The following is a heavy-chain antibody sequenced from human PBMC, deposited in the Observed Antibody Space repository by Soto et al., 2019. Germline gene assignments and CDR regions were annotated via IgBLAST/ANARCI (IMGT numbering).Heavy chain of an antibody. D-gene: IGHD6-19*01. CDR3: ASEADGTIDY. Sequence: QVQLVESGGGVVQPGRSLRLSCAASGFTFSSYGMHWVRQAPGKGLEWVAVIWYDGSNKYYADSVKGRFTISRDNSKNTLYLQMNSLRAEDTAVYYCASEADGTIDYWGQGTLVTVSS. J-gene: IGHJ4*02. CDR2: IWYDGSNK. CDR1: GFTFSSYG. V-gene: IGHV3-33*01.